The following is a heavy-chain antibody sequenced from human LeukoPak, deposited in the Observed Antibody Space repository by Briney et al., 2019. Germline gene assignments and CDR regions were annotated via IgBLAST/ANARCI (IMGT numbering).Heavy chain of an antibody. J-gene: IGHJ4*02. CDR1: GFTFSSYG. CDR3: ARVGGDILTGYYGDY. V-gene: IGHV3-33*01. Sequence: PGRSLRLSCAASGFTFSSYGMHWVRQAPGKGLEWVAVIWYDGSNKYYADSVKGRFTISRDNSKNTLYLQMNSLRAEDTAVYYCARVGGDILTGYYGDYWGQGTLVTVSS. CDR2: IWYDGSNK. D-gene: IGHD3-9*01.